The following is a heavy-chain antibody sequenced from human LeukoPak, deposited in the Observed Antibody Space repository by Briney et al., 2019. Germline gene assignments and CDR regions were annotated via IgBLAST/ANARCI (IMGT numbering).Heavy chain of an antibody. V-gene: IGHV1-2*02. Sequence: GASVKVSCKASGYTFTGYYMHWVRQAPGQGLEWMGWINPNSGGTNYAQKFQGRVTMTRDTSISTAYMELSRLRSDDTAVYYCARGGPRYCSSTSCQTYYYMDVWGKGTTVTVSS. CDR3: ARGGPRYCSSTSCQTYYYMDV. CDR1: GYTFTGYY. J-gene: IGHJ6*03. D-gene: IGHD2-2*01. CDR2: INPNSGGT.